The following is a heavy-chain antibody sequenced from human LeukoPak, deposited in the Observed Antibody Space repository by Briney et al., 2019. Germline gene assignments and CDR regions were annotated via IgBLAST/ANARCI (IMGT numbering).Heavy chain of an antibody. V-gene: IGHV4-4*07. CDR1: GGSISPYY. J-gene: IGHJ3*01. CDR2: MFTSGNT. D-gene: IGHD2-2*02. CDR3: ARSRCYNCAFDV. Sequence: PSETLSLTCTVSGGSISPYYWSWIRQPAGKGLEWIGRMFTSGNTNCNSSLKSRVTMSVDTSKNQFSLKLISVTAADTAVYYCARSRCYNCAFDVWGQGTMVTVSS.